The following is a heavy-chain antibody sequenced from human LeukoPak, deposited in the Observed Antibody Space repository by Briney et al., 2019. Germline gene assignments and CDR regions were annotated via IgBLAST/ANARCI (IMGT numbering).Heavy chain of an antibody. D-gene: IGHD2-15*01. CDR1: GFTFSSYW. CDR2: ISGGSNYI. CDR3: TLSGY. J-gene: IGHJ4*02. Sequence: PGGSLRLSCVASGFTFSSYWMHWVRQAPGKGLEWVSYISGGSNYINYADSVKGRFTISRDNAKNSLYLQMNSLRAEDTAVYYCTLSGYWGQGTLVTVSS. V-gene: IGHV3-21*05.